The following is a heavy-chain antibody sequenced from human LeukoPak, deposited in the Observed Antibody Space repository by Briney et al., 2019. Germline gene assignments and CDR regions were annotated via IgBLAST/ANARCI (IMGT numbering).Heavy chain of an antibody. CDR2: IWYDGSNK. V-gene: IGHV3-33*06. D-gene: IGHD3-16*01. CDR3: AKDHGGYYFDY. CDR1: GFTFSSYG. Sequence: GGSLRLSCAASGFTFSSYGMHWVRQAPGKGLEWVAVIWYDGSNKYYADSVKGRSTISRDNSKNTLYLQMNSLRAEDTAVYYCAKDHGGYYFDYWGQGTLVTVSS. J-gene: IGHJ4*02.